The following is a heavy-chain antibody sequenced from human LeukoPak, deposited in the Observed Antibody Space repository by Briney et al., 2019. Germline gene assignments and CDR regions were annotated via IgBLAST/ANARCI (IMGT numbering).Heavy chain of an antibody. D-gene: IGHD3-22*01. CDR3: ARDSSGYYYFDY. CDR2: IYYSGST. Sequence: SETLSLTCTVSGGSISSYYWSWIRQPPGKGLEWIGYIYYSGSTNYNPSFKSRVTISVDTSKNQFSLKLSSVTAADAAVYYCARDSSGYYYFDYWGQGTLVTVSS. J-gene: IGHJ4*02. CDR1: GGSISSYY. V-gene: IGHV4-59*12.